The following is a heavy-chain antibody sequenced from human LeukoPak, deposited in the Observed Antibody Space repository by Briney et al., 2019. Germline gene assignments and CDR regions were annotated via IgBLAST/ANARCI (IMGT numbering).Heavy chain of an antibody. Sequence: GGSLRLSCAASGFSFSSYYMSWIGQAPGKGLEWVSVIYSGGSTNYADSVKGRFTISRDNSKNTLYLQMNSLRAEDTAVYYCARERDRGVTSSYIAEWGQGTLVTVSS. V-gene: IGHV3-66*01. CDR3: ARERDRGVTSSYIAE. CDR1: GFSFSSYY. J-gene: IGHJ4*02. CDR2: IYSGGST. D-gene: IGHD3-10*01.